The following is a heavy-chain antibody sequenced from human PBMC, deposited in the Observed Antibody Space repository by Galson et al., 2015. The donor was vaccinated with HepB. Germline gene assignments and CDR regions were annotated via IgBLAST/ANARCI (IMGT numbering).Heavy chain of an antibody. CDR2: IKQDGSEK. Sequence: SLRLSCAASGFTFSSYWMSWVRQAPGKGPEWVAKIKQDGSEKYYVDSVKGRFTVSRDNAKNSLYLQMNSLRPEDTAVYFCTRDGDYYDSSSIGGYWGQGTLVTVSS. CDR3: TRDGDYYDSSSIGGY. V-gene: IGHV3-7*03. D-gene: IGHD3-22*01. J-gene: IGHJ4*02. CDR1: GFTFSSYW.